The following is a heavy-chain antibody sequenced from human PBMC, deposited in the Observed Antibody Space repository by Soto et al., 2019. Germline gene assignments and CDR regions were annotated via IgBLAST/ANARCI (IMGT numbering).Heavy chain of an antibody. CDR3: ARDPGIAVVGRGTSFEH. V-gene: IGHV1-69*18. CDR1: GDTFRNYA. CDR2: IIPLFST. J-gene: IGHJ4*02. D-gene: IGHD6-19*01. Sequence: QVQLVQSGAEVKKPGSSVKVSCKASGDTFRNYAFTWVRQARGQGLEWMGTIIPLFSTRYAQKFQGRVTMTADESTSTVYMDLSRLKSDDTAVYYCARDPGIAVVGRGTSFEHWGQGTLVTVSS.